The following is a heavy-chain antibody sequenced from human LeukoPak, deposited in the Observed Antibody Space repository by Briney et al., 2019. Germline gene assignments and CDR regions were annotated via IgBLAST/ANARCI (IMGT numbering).Heavy chain of an antibody. Sequence: KPSETLSLTCTVSGASISPNYWSWIRQFPGKGLEWIGFIYSDGRTEYSPSLKSRVTISVDTSNNQFSLRLTSVAAADTAVYYCARRSVVTAINFDTFDIWGQGTMVTVSS. J-gene: IGHJ3*02. D-gene: IGHD2-21*02. CDR2: IYSDGRT. V-gene: IGHV4-59*08. CDR1: GASISPNY. CDR3: ARRSVVTAINFDTFDI.